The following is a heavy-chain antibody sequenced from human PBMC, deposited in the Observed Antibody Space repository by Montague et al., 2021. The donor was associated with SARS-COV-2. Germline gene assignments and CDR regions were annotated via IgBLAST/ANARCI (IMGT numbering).Heavy chain of an antibody. CDR3: ARAVTTGMNWFDP. CDR2: INYGGST. D-gene: IGHD4-17*01. Sequence: SETLSLTCTVSSGSISSHYWSWIRQPPGKGLEWIGYINYGGSTNYNPSLKTRVSISLDTSKNQFSLRLNSVTAADTAVYYCARAVTTGMNWFDPWGQGTLVIVSS. CDR1: SGSISSHY. J-gene: IGHJ5*02. V-gene: IGHV4-59*11.